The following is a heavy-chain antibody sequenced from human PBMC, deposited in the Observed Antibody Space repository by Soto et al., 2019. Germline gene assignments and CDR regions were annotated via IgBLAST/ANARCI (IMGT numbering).Heavy chain of an antibody. J-gene: IGHJ6*02. D-gene: IGHD6-13*01. Sequence: GGSLRLSCAASGFTFSSYGMHWARQAPGKGLEWVAVISYDGSNKYYADSVKGRFINSRDNSKNTLYLQMNSLRAEDTAVYYCAKDRLAAAGNFHYYYGMDVWGQGTTVTVSS. V-gene: IGHV3-30*18. CDR1: GFTFSSYG. CDR2: ISYDGSNK. CDR3: AKDRLAAAGNFHYYYGMDV.